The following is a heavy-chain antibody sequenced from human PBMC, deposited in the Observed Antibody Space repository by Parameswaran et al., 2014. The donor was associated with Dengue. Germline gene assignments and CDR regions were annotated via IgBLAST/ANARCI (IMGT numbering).Heavy chain of an antibody. CDR2: IYPGNSDT. J-gene: IGHJ4*02. Sequence: VRQMPGKGLEWMGIIYPGNSDTRYSPSFQGQVTISADKSISTAYLQWSSLKTSDTAMYYCARQSDFWSALFDNWGQGTLVTVSS. CDR3: ARQSDFWSALFDN. D-gene: IGHD3-3*01. V-gene: IGHV5-51*01.